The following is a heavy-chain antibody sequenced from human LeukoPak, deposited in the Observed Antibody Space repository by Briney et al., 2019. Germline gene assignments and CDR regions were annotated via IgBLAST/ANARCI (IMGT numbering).Heavy chain of an antibody. CDR2: ISGSGGNT. J-gene: IGHJ4*02. D-gene: IGHD3-9*01. Sequence: GGSLRLSCAASGFTFSSYAMGWVRQAPGKGLEWVSAISGSGGNTYYADSVKGRFTISRDNSKNTLYLQMNSLRAEDTAVYYCAKRNYDILTAAYYFDYWGQGTLVTVSS. V-gene: IGHV3-23*01. CDR1: GFTFSSYA. CDR3: AKRNYDILTAAYYFDY.